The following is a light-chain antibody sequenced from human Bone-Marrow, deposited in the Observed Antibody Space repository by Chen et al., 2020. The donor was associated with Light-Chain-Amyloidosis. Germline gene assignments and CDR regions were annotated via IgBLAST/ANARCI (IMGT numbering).Light chain of an antibody. Sequence: SYELTQPPSVSVSPGQTARITCSGDDLPTKYAYWYQQKPGKAPVLVIHRDTERPSGISERFSGSSSGTTATLTISGVQAEDEAAYHCQSADSSGTYEGIFGGGTKLTVL. CDR1: DLPTKY. J-gene: IGLJ2*01. CDR2: RDT. V-gene: IGLV3-25*03. CDR3: QSADSSGTYEGI.